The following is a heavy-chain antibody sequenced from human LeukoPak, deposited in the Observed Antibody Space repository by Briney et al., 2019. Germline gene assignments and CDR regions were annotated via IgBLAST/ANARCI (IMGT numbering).Heavy chain of an antibody. D-gene: IGHD4-23*01. CDR1: GYRFSDYW. CDR3: ARLDYGGSEIVDY. J-gene: IGHJ4*02. V-gene: IGHV5-51*01. CDR2: IYPDDSDT. Sequence: GESLKISCKGTGYRFSDYWIGWVRQMPWKGLEWMGVIYPDDSDTRYSPSFQGQVTISADKSINTAYLQWSSLKTSDTAMFYCARLDYGGSEIVDYWGQGTLVTVSS.